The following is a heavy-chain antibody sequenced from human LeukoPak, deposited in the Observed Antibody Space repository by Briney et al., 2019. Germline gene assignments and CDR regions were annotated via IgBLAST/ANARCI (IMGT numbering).Heavy chain of an antibody. CDR2: IYTSGST. Sequence: SSETLSLTCTVSGGSISSGDYYWSWIQQPAGKGLEWIGRIYTSGSTNYNPSLKSRVTMSVDTSKNQFSLKLSSVTAADTAVYYCARSGYSSSWYYFDYWGQGTLVTVSS. J-gene: IGHJ4*02. CDR1: GGSISSGDYY. CDR3: ARSGYSSSWYYFDY. V-gene: IGHV4-61*02. D-gene: IGHD6-13*01.